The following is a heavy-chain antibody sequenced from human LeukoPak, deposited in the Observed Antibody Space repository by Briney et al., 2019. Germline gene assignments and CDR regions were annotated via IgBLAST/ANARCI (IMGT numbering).Heavy chain of an antibody. V-gene: IGHV4-59*01. CDR2: IYYSGST. CDR3: ARDNYYDSSGQGVPRNWFDP. CDR1: GGSLSSYY. Sequence: PSETLSLTCTVSGGSLSSYYWSWIRQPPGKGLEWIGYIYYSGSTNYNPSLKSRVTISVDTSKNQFSLKLSSVTAADTAVYYCARDNYYDSSGQGVPRNWFDPWGQGTLVTVSS. D-gene: IGHD3-22*01. J-gene: IGHJ5*02.